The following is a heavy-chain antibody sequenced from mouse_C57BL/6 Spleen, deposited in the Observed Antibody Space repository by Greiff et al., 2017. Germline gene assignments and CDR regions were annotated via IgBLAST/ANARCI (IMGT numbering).Heavy chain of an antibody. D-gene: IGHD1-1*01. Sequence: QVHVKQPGAELVKPGASVKLSCKASGYTFTSYWMQWVKQRPGQGLEWIGEIDPSDSYTNYNQKFKGKATLTVDTSSSTAYMQLSSLTSEDSAVYYCARGDYYGSDPFAYWGQGTLVTVSA. CDR3: ARGDYYGSDPFAY. J-gene: IGHJ3*01. CDR1: GYTFTSYW. V-gene: IGHV1-50*01. CDR2: IDPSDSYT.